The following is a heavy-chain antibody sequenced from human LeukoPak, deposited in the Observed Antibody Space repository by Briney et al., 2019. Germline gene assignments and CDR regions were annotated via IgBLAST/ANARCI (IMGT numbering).Heavy chain of an antibody. CDR2: ISWNSGSK. J-gene: IGHJ3*02. CDR1: GFIFSSYW. V-gene: IGHV3-9*01. CDR3: AKDRTYYYDPSGQFGAPDI. Sequence: GGSLRLSCAASGFIFSSYWMSWVRQGPGKGLEWVSGISWNSGSKGYADSVKGRFTISRDNAKTSLYLQMNSLRSEDTALYYCAKDRTYYYDPSGQFGAPDIWGQGTMVTVSS. D-gene: IGHD3-22*01.